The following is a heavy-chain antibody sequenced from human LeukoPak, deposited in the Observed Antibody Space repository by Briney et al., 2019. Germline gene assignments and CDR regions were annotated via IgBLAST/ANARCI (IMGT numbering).Heavy chain of an antibody. CDR1: GFTFSSYS. CDR3: ARGSTYYDSSGQVPFDY. V-gene: IGHV3-48*01. D-gene: IGHD3-22*01. Sequence: GGSLRLSCAASGFTFSSYSMYWVRQAPGKGLEWVSYISSSSSTIYHADSVKGRFTISRDNAKNSLYLQMNSLRAEDTAVYYCARGSTYYDSSGQVPFDYWGQGTLVTVSS. CDR2: ISSSSSTI. J-gene: IGHJ4*02.